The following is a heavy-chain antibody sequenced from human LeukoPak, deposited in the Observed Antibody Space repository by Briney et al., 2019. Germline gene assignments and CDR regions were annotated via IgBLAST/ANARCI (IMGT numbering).Heavy chain of an antibody. J-gene: IGHJ4*02. Sequence: GGSLRLSCAASGFIFSDYYMSWIRQVPGKGLEWVSYISSSGNTIYYTDSVKGRFTISRDNAKNSLSLQMKSLRAEDTAVYYCARRDSSSWYFDYWGQGTLVTVSS. CDR2: ISSSGNTI. CDR3: ARRDSSSWYFDY. D-gene: IGHD6-13*01. V-gene: IGHV3-11*01. CDR1: GFIFSDYY.